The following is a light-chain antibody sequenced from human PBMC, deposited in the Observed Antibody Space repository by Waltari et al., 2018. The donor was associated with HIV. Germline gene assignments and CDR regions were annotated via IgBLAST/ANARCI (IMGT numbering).Light chain of an antibody. V-gene: IGLV1-40*01. CDR1: SPNIGARED. J-gene: IGLJ2*01. CDR3: QSYDNSLNAVV. Sequence: QSVLTQPPSVSGAPVQRVIISCTGSSPNIGAREDVHWYKQLPGAVPKVLIYGNTNRPSGVPDRFSGSKSGASASLAIAGLQTDDEADYYCQSYDNSLNAVVFGGGTRLTVL. CDR2: GNT.